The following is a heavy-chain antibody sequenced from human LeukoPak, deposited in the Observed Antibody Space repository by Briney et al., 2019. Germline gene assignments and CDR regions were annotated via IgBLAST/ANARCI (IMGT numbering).Heavy chain of an antibody. D-gene: IGHD3-22*01. Sequence: GGSLRLSCAASGFTFSSYAMSWVRQAPGKGLEWVSAISGSGGSTYYADSVKGRFTISRDNSKNTLYLQMNSLRAEDTAVYYCAKLRGHYYDSSGYSVFVGAFDIWGQGTMVTVSS. CDR2: ISGSGGST. CDR3: AKLRGHYYDSSGYSVFVGAFDI. CDR1: GFTFSSYA. V-gene: IGHV3-23*01. J-gene: IGHJ3*02.